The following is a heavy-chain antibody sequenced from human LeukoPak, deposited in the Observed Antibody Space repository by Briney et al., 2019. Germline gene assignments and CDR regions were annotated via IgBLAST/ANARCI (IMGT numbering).Heavy chain of an antibody. Sequence: GGSLRLSCAASGFTVSSNYMDWVRQAPGKGLEWVAVISYDGSNKYYADSVKGRFTISRGNSKNTLYLQMNSLRAEDTAVYYCARDFRGNKPNWFDPWGQGTLVTVSS. CDR1: GFTVSSNY. V-gene: IGHV3-30-3*01. J-gene: IGHJ5*02. D-gene: IGHD1-14*01. CDR3: ARDFRGNKPNWFDP. CDR2: ISYDGSNK.